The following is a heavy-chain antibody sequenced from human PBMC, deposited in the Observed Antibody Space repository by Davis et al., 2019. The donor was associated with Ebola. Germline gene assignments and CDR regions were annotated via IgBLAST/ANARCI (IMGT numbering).Heavy chain of an antibody. CDR3: ARGYIYDGDAFDI. V-gene: IGHV4-34*01. J-gene: IGHJ3*02. Sequence: MPSETLSLTCAVYGGSFRGYYWSWIRQPPGKGLEWIGEINHSGSTNYNPSLKSRVTLSADSSKNQFSLKLSSVTAADTAVYYCARGYIYDGDAFDIWGRGTMVAVSS. CDR2: INHSGST. D-gene: IGHD5-18*01. CDR1: GGSFRGYY.